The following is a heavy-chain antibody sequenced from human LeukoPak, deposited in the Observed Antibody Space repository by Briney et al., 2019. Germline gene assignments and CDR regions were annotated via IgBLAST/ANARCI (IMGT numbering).Heavy chain of an antibody. CDR3: AREGRRPLDY. J-gene: IGHJ4*02. D-gene: IGHD6-25*01. V-gene: IGHV1-69*05. CDR2: IIPIFGTA. Sequence: SVKVSCKASGYTFTSYGISWVRQAPGQGLEWMGGIIPIFGTANYAQKFQGRVTITTDESTSTAYMELSSLRSGDTAVYYCAREGRRPLDYWGQGTLVTVSS. CDR1: GYTFTSYG.